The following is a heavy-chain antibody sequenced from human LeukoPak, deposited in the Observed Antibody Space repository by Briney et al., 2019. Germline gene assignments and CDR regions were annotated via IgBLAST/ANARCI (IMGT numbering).Heavy chain of an antibody. CDR3: ARTRTCSGGSCYSGAAYYYYYYMDV. Sequence: ASVKVSCKASGYTLTSYGISWVRQAPGQGLEWMGWISAYNGNTRYAQKLQGRVTMTTDSSTSTAYMELRSLRSDDTAVYYCARTRTCSGGSCYSGAAYYYYYYMDVWGKGTTVTVSS. D-gene: IGHD2-15*01. V-gene: IGHV1-18*01. CDR1: GYTLTSYG. J-gene: IGHJ6*03. CDR2: ISAYNGNT.